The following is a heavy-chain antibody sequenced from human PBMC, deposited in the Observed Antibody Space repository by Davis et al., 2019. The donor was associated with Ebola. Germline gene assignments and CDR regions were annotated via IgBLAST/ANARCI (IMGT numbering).Heavy chain of an antibody. CDR2: INTSAGST. CDR3: VRHYDTTYWNDP. Sequence: ASVKVSCKASGYTFTTYHIHWVRQAPGQGLEWIGIINTSAGSTFSAQKFQGRVTLTRDTSTSTVYMQLTSLTSDDTAIYYCVRHYDTTYWNDPWGQGTLVTVSS. J-gene: IGHJ5*02. V-gene: IGHV1-46*01. D-gene: IGHD3-9*01. CDR1: GYTFTTYH.